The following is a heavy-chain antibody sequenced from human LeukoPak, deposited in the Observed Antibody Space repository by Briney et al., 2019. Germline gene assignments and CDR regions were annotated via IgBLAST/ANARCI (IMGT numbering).Heavy chain of an antibody. CDR2: IGSSGSTR. J-gene: IGHJ4*02. V-gene: IGHV3-48*03. CDR1: GFIFSHYE. CDR3: ARDPSVTGY. D-gene: IGHD1-20*01. Sequence: PGGSLRLSCAASGFIFSHYEMNWVRQAPGKGLEWLSYIGSSGSTRYYADSVKGRFTISRDNAKNSLYLQMNSLRAEDTAVYYCARDPSVTGYWGQGTLVTVSS.